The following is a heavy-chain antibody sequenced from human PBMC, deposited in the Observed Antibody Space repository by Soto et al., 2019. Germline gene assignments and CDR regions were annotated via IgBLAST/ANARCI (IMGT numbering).Heavy chain of an antibody. CDR2: ISYDGSNK. D-gene: IGHD2-21*02. CDR1: GFTFSSYA. V-gene: IGHV3-30-3*01. Sequence: QVQLVESGGGVVQPGRSLRLSCAASGFTFSSYAMHWVRQAPGKGLAWVAVISYDGSNKYYADSVKGRFTNSRDNSKNLLYLQMNSLGAEDTAVYYCARGPNIVVVTAIPIWDFDYWGQGTLVTVSS. CDR3: ARGPNIVVVTAIPIWDFDY. J-gene: IGHJ4*02.